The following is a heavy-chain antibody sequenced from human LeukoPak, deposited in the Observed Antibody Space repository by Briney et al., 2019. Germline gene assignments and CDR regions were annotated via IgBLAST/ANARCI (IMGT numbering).Heavy chain of an antibody. Sequence: SETLSLTCAVYGGSFSGYYWSWIRQPPGKGLEWIGEINHSGSTNYNPSLKSRVTISVDTSKNQFSLKLSSVTAADTAVYYCAKKRRWQQYYFGSWGREPLVPVPS. D-gene: IGHD5-24*01. CDR3: AKKRRWQQYYFGS. CDR1: GGSFSGYY. V-gene: IGHV4-34*01. CDR2: INHSGST. J-gene: IGHJ4*02.